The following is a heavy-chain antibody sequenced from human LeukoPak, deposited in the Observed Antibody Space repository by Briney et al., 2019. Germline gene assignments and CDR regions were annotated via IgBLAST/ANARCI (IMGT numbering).Heavy chain of an antibody. CDR1: GGTFSSYA. V-gene: IGHV1-69*05. Sequence: GASVKVSRKASGGTFSSYAISWVRQAPGQALEWMGGIIPIFGTATYAQKFQGRVTITTDESTSTAYMELSSLRSEDTAVYYCARGNVGITMVRGLYYMDVWGKGTTVTVSS. CDR2: IIPIFGTA. CDR3: ARGNVGITMVRGLYYMDV. J-gene: IGHJ6*03. D-gene: IGHD3-10*01.